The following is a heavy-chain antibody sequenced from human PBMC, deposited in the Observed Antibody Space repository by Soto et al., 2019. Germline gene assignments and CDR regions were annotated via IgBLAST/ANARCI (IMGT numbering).Heavy chain of an antibody. CDR1: GYPFTSYG. CDR3: ARGSEWGDYEEPLNWFDP. D-gene: IGHD4-17*01. J-gene: IGHJ5*02. V-gene: IGHV1-18*01. CDR2: ISAYNGNT. Sequence: ASVKVSYKASGYPFTSYGISLVRQAPGQGLEWMGWISAYNGNTNYAQKLQGRVTMTTDTSTSTAYMELRSLRSYDTAVYYCARGSEWGDYEEPLNWFDPWAQGTLVTSPQ.